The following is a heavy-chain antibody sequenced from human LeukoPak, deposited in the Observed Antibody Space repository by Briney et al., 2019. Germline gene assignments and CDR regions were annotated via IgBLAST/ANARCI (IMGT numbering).Heavy chain of an antibody. Sequence: GGSLRLSCAASGFTFSNYWMVWFRQAPGKGLEWLGNIRQDGEEKNYLDYVKGRFTFSRDNAKNSLYLQMDSLRAEDTAVYYCARGTLAAPGADYWGQGTLVRVSS. CDR1: GFTFSNYW. CDR2: IRQDGEEK. J-gene: IGHJ4*02. D-gene: IGHD6-13*01. CDR3: ARGTLAAPGADY. V-gene: IGHV3-7*01.